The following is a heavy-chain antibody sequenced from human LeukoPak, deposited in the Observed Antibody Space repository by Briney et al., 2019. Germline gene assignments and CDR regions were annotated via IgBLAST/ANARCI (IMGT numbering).Heavy chain of an antibody. CDR2: INPSGGST. J-gene: IGHJ4*02. D-gene: IGHD4-17*01. CDR3: ARSVLTTVTTVPEFDY. V-gene: IGHV1-46*01. Sequence: ASVKVSCKASGYTFTSYYMHWVRQAPGQGLEWMGIINPSGGSTSYAQKFQGRVTMTRDTSTSTVCMELSSLRSEDTAVYYCARSVLTTVTTVPEFDYWGQGTLVTVSS. CDR1: GYTFTSYY.